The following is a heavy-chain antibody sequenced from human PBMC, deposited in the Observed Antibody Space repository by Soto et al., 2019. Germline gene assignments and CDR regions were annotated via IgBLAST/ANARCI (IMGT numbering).Heavy chain of an antibody. V-gene: IGHV3-23*01. CDR3: AKDPLIAVAGTLQWFDP. CDR1: GFTFSSYA. CDR2: ISGSGGST. Sequence: GGSLRLSCAASGFTFSSYAMSWVRQAPGKGLEWVSAISGSGGSTYYADSVKGRFTISRDNSKNTLYLQMNSLRAEDTAVYYCAKDPLIAVAGTLQWFDPWGQGTLVTVSS. D-gene: IGHD6-19*01. J-gene: IGHJ5*02.